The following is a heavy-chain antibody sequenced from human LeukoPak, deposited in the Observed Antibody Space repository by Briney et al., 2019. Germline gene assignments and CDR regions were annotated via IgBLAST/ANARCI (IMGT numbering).Heavy chain of an antibody. V-gene: IGHV4-30-2*01. CDR1: GGSISSGPYA. J-gene: IGHJ3*01. D-gene: IGHD4-17*01. Sequence: SQTLSLTCAVSGGSISSGPYAWDWIRQPRGKGLEWIGYIYHSWTPYYNPSLKSRVIISVDRSKNQFSLKLTSVTAADTAMYYCARGGTTVISDAFDLWGQGTMVTVSS. CDR3: ARGGTTVISDAFDL. CDR2: IYHSWTP.